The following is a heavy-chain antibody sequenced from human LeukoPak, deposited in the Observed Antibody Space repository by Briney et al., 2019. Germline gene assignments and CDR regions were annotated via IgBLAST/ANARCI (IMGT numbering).Heavy chain of an antibody. CDR3: ARVDPYSSGWYHFDY. D-gene: IGHD6-19*01. CDR1: GFTFDDYG. V-gene: IGHV3-20*04. Sequence: RPGGSLRLSCAASGFTFDDYGMSWVRQAPGKGLEWVSGINWNGGSTGYADSVKGRFTISRDNAKNSLYLQMNSLRAEDTALYYCARVDPYSSGWYHFDYWGQGTLVTVSS. J-gene: IGHJ4*02. CDR2: INWNGGST.